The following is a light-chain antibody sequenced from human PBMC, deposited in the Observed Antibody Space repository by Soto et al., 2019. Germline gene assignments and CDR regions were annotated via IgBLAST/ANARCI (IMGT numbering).Light chain of an antibody. J-gene: IGKJ1*01. V-gene: IGKV3-20*01. CDR2: GAF. CDR3: QQYGSSPRT. Sequence: EIVITQSPTTLSVSPGERATLSCRASQSVYNNLAWYQQKPGQAPRLLIYGAFKRATGIPDRFSGSGSGTDFTLTISRMEPEDFAVYCCQQYGSSPRTFGQGTMVDI. CDR1: QSVYNN.